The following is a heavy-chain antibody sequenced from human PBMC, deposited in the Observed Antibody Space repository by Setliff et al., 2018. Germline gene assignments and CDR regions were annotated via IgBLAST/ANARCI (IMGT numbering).Heavy chain of an antibody. D-gene: IGHD6-13*01. Sequence: GASVKVSCKASGYTFTSYYMHWVRQAPGQGLEWMGIINPSSGGTTSYAQKFQGRVTMTRDTSISTAYMELSRLRSDDTAVYYCARVRTATSGAAAGIGRLIDYWGQGTLVTVSS. V-gene: IGHV1-46*01. CDR1: GYTFTSYY. J-gene: IGHJ4*02. CDR3: ARVRTATSGAAAGIGRLIDY. CDR2: INPSSGGTT.